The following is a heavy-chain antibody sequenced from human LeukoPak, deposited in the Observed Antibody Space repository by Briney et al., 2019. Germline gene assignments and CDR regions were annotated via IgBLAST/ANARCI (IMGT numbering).Heavy chain of an antibody. D-gene: IGHD3-22*01. Sequence: TSQTLSLTCTVSGYSISSGYYWGWIRQPPGKGLEWIGSIYHSGSTYYNPSLKSRVTISVDTSKNQFSLKLSSVTAADTAVYYCARDGGMIVVGSGAFDIWGQGTMVTVSS. CDR3: ARDGGMIVVGSGAFDI. CDR1: GYSISSGYY. CDR2: IYHSGST. V-gene: IGHV4-38-2*02. J-gene: IGHJ3*02.